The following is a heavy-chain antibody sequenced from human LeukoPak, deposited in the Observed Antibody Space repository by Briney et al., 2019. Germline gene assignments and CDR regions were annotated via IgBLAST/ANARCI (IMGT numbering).Heavy chain of an antibody. Sequence: GGSLRLSCAASGFTFSSYSMNWVRQAPGKGLEWVSYISSSSSTIYYADSVKGRFTISRDNAKNSLYLQMNSLRAEDTAVYYCARVGGIAAARDYMDVWGKGTTVTVSS. CDR2: ISSSSSTI. J-gene: IGHJ6*03. CDR3: ARVGGIAAARDYMDV. D-gene: IGHD6-13*01. CDR1: GFTFSSYS. V-gene: IGHV3-48*01.